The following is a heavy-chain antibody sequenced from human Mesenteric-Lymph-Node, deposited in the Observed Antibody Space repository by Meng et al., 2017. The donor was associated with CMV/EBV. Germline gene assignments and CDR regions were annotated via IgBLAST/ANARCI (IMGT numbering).Heavy chain of an antibody. Sequence: GESRKTSGTASGFTFNIAWMSWVRQAPGKGLEWVGRIKSKADRGTIDYAAPVKGRFTISRDDSKNTLYLQMNSLNTADTGVYYCTTGGSPINYYYGVDAWGHGTTVTVSS. CDR3: TTGGSPINYYYGVDA. CDR1: GFTFNIAW. V-gene: IGHV3-15*01. D-gene: IGHD6-25*01. CDR2: IKSKADRGTI. J-gene: IGHJ6*02.